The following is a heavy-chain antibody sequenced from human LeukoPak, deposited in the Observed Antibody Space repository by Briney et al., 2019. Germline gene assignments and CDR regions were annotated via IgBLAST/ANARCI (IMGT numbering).Heavy chain of an antibody. V-gene: IGHV4-59*01. Sequence: SETLSLTCTVSGGSISSYYWSWIRQPPGKGLEWIGYIYYSGSTNYNPSLKSRVTISVDTSKNQFSLKLSSVTAADTAVYYCASAEWDHKGALDYWGQGTLVTVSS. J-gene: IGHJ4*02. CDR2: IYYSGST. CDR3: ASAEWDHKGALDY. D-gene: IGHD1-26*01. CDR1: GGSISSYY.